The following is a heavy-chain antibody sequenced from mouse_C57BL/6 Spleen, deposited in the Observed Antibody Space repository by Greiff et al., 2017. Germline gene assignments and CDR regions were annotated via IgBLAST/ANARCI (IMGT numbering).Heavy chain of an antibody. V-gene: IGHV5-4*01. D-gene: IGHD2-2*01. Sequence: EVQLVESGGGLVKPGGSLKLSCAASGFTFSSYAMSWVRQTPEKRLEWVATISDGGSYTYYPANVQGRFTIPRDNAKNNLYLQMSHLMSEETAMDYCARDWSYYGYDGYAMDYWGQGTSVTVSA. CDR1: GFTFSSYA. J-gene: IGHJ4*01. CDR3: ARDWSYYGYDGYAMDY. CDR2: ISDGGSYT.